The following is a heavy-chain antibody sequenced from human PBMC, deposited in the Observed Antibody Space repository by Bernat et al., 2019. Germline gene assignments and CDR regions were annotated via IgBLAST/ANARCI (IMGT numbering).Heavy chain of an antibody. CDR2: VYYSGST. CDR3: ARTYGDYVSYYYGLDV. V-gene: IGHV4-59*01. CDR1: GASISSYF. J-gene: IGHJ6*02. Sequence: QVQLQESGPGLVKPSETLSLTCTVSGASISSYFWSWIRQPPGKGLEWIGYVYYSGSTNCNPSLKSRVTMSVDTSKNQFSLKLSSVTAADSAVYYSARTYGDYVSYYYGLDVWGQGTTVTVSS. D-gene: IGHD4-17*01.